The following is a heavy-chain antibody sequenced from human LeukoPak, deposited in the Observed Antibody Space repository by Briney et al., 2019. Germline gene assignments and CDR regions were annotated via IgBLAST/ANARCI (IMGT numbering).Heavy chain of an antibody. CDR3: ARRAPSAGYFDL. Sequence: SETLSLTCTVSGGSISSYYWSWIRQPPGKGLEWIGYIYYSGSTYYNPSLKSRVTVSEDTSKNQFSLKSTSVTAADTAVYYCARRAPSAGYFDLWGRGTLVSVSS. CDR2: IYYSGST. J-gene: IGHJ2*01. CDR1: GGSISSYY. V-gene: IGHV4-59*06.